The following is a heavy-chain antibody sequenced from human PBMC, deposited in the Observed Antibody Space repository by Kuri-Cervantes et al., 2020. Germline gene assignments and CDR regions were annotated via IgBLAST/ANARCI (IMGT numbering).Heavy chain of an antibody. D-gene: IGHD6-19*01. CDR2: IKQDGSEK. CDR3: ARGGGWYSPDY. CDR1: GFTFSDYY. J-gene: IGHJ4*02. V-gene: IGHV3-7*01. Sequence: GGSLRLSCAASGFTFSDYYMSWVRQAPGKGLEWVANIKQDGSEKYYVDSVKGRFTISRDYSKNTLYLQMNSLRAEDTAVYYCARGGGWYSPDYWGQGTLVTVSS.